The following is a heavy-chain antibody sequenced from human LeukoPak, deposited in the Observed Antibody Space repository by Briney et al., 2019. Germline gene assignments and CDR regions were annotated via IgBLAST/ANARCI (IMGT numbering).Heavy chain of an antibody. Sequence: PSETLSLTCTVSGGSISPYYWSWIRQPPGKGLEWLGYIYYSGNTDYNPSLKSRVAISVDTSKNQFSLKLSSVTAADTAVYYCARDLAAAGTVDIWGQGTMVTVSS. CDR1: GGSISPYY. D-gene: IGHD6-13*01. CDR3: ARDLAAAGTVDI. V-gene: IGHV4-59*01. CDR2: IYYSGNT. J-gene: IGHJ3*02.